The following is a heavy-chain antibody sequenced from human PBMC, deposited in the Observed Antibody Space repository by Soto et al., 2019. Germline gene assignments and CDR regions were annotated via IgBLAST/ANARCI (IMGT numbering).Heavy chain of an antibody. D-gene: IGHD3-22*01. CDR1: GGSISSSSYY. J-gene: IGHJ3*02. Sequence: SETLSLTCTVSGGSISSSSYYWGWIRQTPGKGLEWIGSIYYSGSTYYNPSLKSRVTISVDTSKNQFSLKLSSVTAADTAVYYCARRGVTMIVVAVPDAFDIWGQGTMVTVSS. CDR2: IYYSGST. V-gene: IGHV4-39*01. CDR3: ARRGVTMIVVAVPDAFDI.